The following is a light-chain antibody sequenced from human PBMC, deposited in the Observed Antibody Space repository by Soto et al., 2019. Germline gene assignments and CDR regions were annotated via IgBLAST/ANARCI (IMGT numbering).Light chain of an antibody. V-gene: IGLV2-14*03. CDR3: TSYTPSSTYV. Sequence: QSALTQPASVSGSPGQSITISCTGTSSDVGNYDYVSWYQQYPGKAPKLMIYAVSRRPSGVSNRFSGSKSGNTASLTISGLQADDEADYYCTSYTPSSTYVFGTGTKVTVL. J-gene: IGLJ1*01. CDR2: AVS. CDR1: SSDVGNYDY.